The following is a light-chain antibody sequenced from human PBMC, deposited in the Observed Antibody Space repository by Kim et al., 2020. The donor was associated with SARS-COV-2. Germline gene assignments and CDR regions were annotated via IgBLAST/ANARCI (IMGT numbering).Light chain of an antibody. Sequence: EIVLTRSPASLSVSPGERVTLTCRASQSVGSYIAWYQQKPGQAPTLLIYGASARATGLPARFSGSGSGTEFTLTITSLQSEDFAVYYCQQYHNWPPLTFGGGTKVDIK. J-gene: IGKJ4*01. V-gene: IGKV3-15*01. CDR3: QQYHNWPPLT. CDR2: GAS. CDR1: QSVGSY.